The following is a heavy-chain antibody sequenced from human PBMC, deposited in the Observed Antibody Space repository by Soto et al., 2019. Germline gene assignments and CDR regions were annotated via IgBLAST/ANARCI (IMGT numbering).Heavy chain of an antibody. CDR1: GGSISSYY. CDR2: IYYSGST. V-gene: IGHV4-59*01. D-gene: IGHD5-18*01. CDR3: ARDHPHSYGVYYFDY. J-gene: IGHJ4*02. Sequence: PSETLSLTCIVSGGSISSYYWSWIRQPPGKGLEWIGYIYYSGSTNYNPSLQSRVTISADTSKNQVSLKVNSVTAADTAVYYCARDHPHSYGVYYFDYWGQGTPVTVSS.